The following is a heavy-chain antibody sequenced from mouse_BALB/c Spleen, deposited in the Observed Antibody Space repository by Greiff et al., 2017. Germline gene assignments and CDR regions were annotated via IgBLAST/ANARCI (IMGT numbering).Heavy chain of an antibody. Sequence: VQLQQSGPELVKPGASVKISCKASGYSFTGYYMHWVKQSHVKSLEWIGRINPYNGATSYNQNFKDKASLTVDKSSSTAYMELHSLTSEDSAVYYCARDRYDEGFDYWGQGTTLTVSS. D-gene: IGHD2-14*01. CDR1: GYSFTGYY. V-gene: IGHV1-31*01. CDR3: ARDRYDEGFDY. CDR2: INPYNGAT. J-gene: IGHJ2*01.